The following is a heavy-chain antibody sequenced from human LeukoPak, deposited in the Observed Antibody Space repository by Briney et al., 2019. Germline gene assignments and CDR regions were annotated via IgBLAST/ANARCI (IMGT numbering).Heavy chain of an antibody. CDR2: ISSSGTTI. J-gene: IGHJ3*02. Sequence: PGGSLRLSCAASGFTFRSYEMNWVRQAPGKGLEWVSYISSSGTTINYADSVKGRFTISRDNTKNSLYLQMNSLRAEDTAVYYCTREGVDVFDIWGQGTMVTVSS. CDR1: GFTFRSYE. CDR3: TREGVDVFDI. D-gene: IGHD3-10*01. V-gene: IGHV3-48*03.